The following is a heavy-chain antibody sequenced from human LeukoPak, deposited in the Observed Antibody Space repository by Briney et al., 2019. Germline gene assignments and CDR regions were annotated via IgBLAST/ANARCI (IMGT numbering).Heavy chain of an antibody. CDR2: IYYSGST. Sequence: PSETLSLTCTVSGGSISSSSYYWGWIRQPPGKGLEWIGSIYYSGSTYYHPSVKSRVTISVDTSKNQFSLKLSSVTAADTAVYYCASQYYYGSGSYYKGPLDYWGQGTLVTVSS. D-gene: IGHD3-10*01. CDR1: GGSISSSSYY. J-gene: IGHJ4*02. CDR3: ASQYYYGSGSYYKGPLDY. V-gene: IGHV4-39*01.